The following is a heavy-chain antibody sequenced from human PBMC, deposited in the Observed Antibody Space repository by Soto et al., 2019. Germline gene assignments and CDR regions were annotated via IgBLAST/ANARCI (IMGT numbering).Heavy chain of an antibody. CDR3: ARYYDSLTGGRDYCYGMDV. V-gene: IGHV1-69*12. D-gene: IGHD3-9*01. CDR2: IIPIFGTA. Sequence: QVQLVQSGAEVKKPGSSVKVSCKASGGTFSSYAISWVRQAPGQGLEWMGGIIPIFGTANYAQKFQGRVRITADESTSTAYMELSSLRAEDTSVYYCARYYDSLTGGRDYCYGMDVWGQGTTVTGSS. CDR1: GGTFSSYA. J-gene: IGHJ6*02.